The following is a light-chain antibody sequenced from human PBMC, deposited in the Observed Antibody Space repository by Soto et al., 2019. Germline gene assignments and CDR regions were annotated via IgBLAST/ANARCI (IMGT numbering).Light chain of an antibody. CDR2: EVT. CDR1: SSDVGAYKY. V-gene: IGLV2-14*01. Sequence: QSALTQPASVSGSPGQSIAISCTGTSSDVGAYKYVSWYQQHPGKAPKLMIYEVTNRPSGVSSRFSGSKSGNTASLTISGLQPEDEADYYCSSYTSSSTLVFGGGTQLTVL. CDR3: SSYTSSSTLV. J-gene: IGLJ3*02.